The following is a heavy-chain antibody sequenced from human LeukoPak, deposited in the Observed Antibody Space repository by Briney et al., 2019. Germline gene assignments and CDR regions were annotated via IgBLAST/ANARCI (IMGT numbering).Heavy chain of an antibody. CDR2: IKLDGSEK. CDR1: GFSFSRVW. Sequence: GGSLRLSCAASGFSFSRVWMSWVRQAPGKGPEWVASIKLDGSEKYYVDSVKGRFTISRDNAKNSLYLQMNTLRAEDTAVYYCAKGGYWGQGTLVTVSS. J-gene: IGHJ4*02. V-gene: IGHV3-7*01. CDR3: AKGGY.